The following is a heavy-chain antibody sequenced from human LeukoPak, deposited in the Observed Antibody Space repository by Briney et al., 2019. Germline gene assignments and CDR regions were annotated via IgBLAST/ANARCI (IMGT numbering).Heavy chain of an antibody. CDR1: GFTFSNYW. CDR2: IKLDGSET. J-gene: IGHJ6*02. CDR3: ARIGPNYYYYGMDV. Sequence: GGSLRLSCAASGFTFSNYWMNWVRQTPGKGLEWVANIKLDGSETSYVDSMKGRFTISRDNAKNSLYLQMNSLRAEDTAVYYCARIGPNYYYYGMDVWGQGTTVTVSS. V-gene: IGHV3-7*03.